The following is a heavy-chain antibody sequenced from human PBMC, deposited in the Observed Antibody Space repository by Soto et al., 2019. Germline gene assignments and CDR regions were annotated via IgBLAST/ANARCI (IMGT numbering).Heavy chain of an antibody. Sequence: QLQLQESGSGLVKPSQTLSLTCAVSGGSISSGGYSWSWIRQPPGKGLEWIGYIYHSGSTYYNPSRKSRVTXSXDXXKNQFSLKLSSVTAADTAVYYCARVNYDYVWGSYRPYGMDVWGQGTTVTVSS. J-gene: IGHJ6*02. D-gene: IGHD3-16*02. CDR2: IYHSGST. CDR3: ARVNYDYVWGSYRPYGMDV. CDR1: GGSISSGGYS. V-gene: IGHV4-30-2*01.